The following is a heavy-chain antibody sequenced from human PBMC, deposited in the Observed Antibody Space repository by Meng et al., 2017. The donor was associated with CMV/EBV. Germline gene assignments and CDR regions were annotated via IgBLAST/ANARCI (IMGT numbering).Heavy chain of an antibody. CDR1: GYSISSGYY. CDR3: ARVATGYSSSWAYGGMDV. J-gene: IGHJ6*02. V-gene: IGHV4-38-2*01. D-gene: IGHD6-13*01. CDR2: IYHSGST. Sequence: GSLRLSCAASGYSISSGYYWGWIRQPPGKGLEWIGSIYHSGSTYYNPSLKSRVTISVDTSKNQFSLKLSSVTAADTAVYYCARVATGYSSSWAYGGMDVWGQGTTVTVSS.